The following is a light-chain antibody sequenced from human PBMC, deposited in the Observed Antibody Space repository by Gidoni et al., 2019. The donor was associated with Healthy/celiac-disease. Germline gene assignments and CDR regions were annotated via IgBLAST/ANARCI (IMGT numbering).Light chain of an antibody. Sequence: DIVMTQSPDSLAVSLGERATINCKSSQSVLYSSNNKNYLAWYQQKPGQPPKLLIYWASTRESGFPDRFSGSGSGTDFTLTISSLQAEDVAVYYCQQYYSTPYTCGQGTKLEIK. CDR2: WAS. CDR1: QSVLYSSNNKNY. J-gene: IGKJ2*01. V-gene: IGKV4-1*01. CDR3: QQYYSTPYT.